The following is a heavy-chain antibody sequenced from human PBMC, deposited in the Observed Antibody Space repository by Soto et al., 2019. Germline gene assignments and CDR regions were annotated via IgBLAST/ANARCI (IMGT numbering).Heavy chain of an antibody. D-gene: IGHD3-3*01. CDR2: IIGSGGST. Sequence: SLRLSCAASGFTFSSYAMSWVRQAPGKGLEWVSAIIGSGGSTYYADSVKGRFTISRDNSKNTLYLQMNSLRAEDTAVYYCAKSRGYDFWSGYLTMYYFDYWGQGTLVTVSS. CDR3: AKSRGYDFWSGYLTMYYFDY. CDR1: GFTFSSYA. V-gene: IGHV3-23*01. J-gene: IGHJ4*02.